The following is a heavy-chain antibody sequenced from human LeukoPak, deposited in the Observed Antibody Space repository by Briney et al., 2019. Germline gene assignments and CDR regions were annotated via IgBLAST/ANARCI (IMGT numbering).Heavy chain of an antibody. D-gene: IGHD2-21*01. CDR1: GFSLSTSGVG. CDR3: VHSNCGGDCYSDAFDI. V-gene: IGHV2-5*02. J-gene: IGHJ3*02. CDR2: IYWDDDK. Sequence: SGPTLVKPTQTLTLTCTFSGFSLSTSGVGVGWIRQPPGKALEWLALIYWDDDKRYSPSLKSRLTITKDTSKNQVVLTMTNMDPVDTATYYCVHSNCGGDCYSDAFDIWGQGTMVTVSS.